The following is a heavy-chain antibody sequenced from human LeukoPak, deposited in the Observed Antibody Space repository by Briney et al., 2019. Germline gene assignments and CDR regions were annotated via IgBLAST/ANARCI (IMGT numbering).Heavy chain of an antibody. CDR1: GGSITTTNW. J-gene: IGHJ4*02. CDR2: VHLNGAT. Sequence: PSETLSLTCAVSGGSITTTNWWSGVRQPPGKGLEWIGEVHLNGATNYNPSLESRFSMSIDKSNNHLSLEVTSVTAADTAIYYCTRESGAFSPFGFWGQGTLVTVSS. CDR3: TRESGAFSPFGF. D-gene: IGHD1-26*01. V-gene: IGHV4-4*02.